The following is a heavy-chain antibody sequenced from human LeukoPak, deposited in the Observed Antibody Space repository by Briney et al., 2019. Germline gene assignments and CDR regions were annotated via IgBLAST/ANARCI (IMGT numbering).Heavy chain of an antibody. J-gene: IGHJ4*02. CDR3: ARDDRVRGVIIRVFDY. Sequence: NSGGPLRLFCGASGFIFSSYSMNWVRQAPGKGLEWVSSISSSSSYIYYADSVKGRFTIPRDNAKNSLYLQMNSLRAEDTAVYYCARDDRVRGVIIRVFDYWGQGTLVTVSS. CDR1: GFIFSSYS. CDR2: ISSSSSYI. V-gene: IGHV3-21*01. D-gene: IGHD3-10*01.